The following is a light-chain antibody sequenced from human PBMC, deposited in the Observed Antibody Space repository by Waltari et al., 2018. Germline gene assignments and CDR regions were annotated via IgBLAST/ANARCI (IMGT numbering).Light chain of an antibody. Sequence: QSALTQPASVSGSPGQAIIISCTGTGSDVGGYDYVSWYQQYPGKAPRLILYDVYNRRGGVCSGCSGCKAENAASLTSAGLQAEDESVYYCRSYTSSGVVVGGGTKLTVL. CDR2: DVY. J-gene: IGLJ2*01. CDR1: GSDVGGYDY. V-gene: IGLV2-14*01. CDR3: RSYTSSGVV.